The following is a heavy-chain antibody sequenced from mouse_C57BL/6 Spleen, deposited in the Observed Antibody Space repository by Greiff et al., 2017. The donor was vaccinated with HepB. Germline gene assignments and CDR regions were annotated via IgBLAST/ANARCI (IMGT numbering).Heavy chain of an antibody. J-gene: IGHJ4*01. CDR2: IYPSDSET. V-gene: IGHV1-52*01. CDR3: ARYGSRHYYAMDY. CDR1: GYTFTSYW. D-gene: IGHD1-1*01. Sequence: QVQLQQSGAELVRPGSSVKLSCKASGYTFTSYWMHWVKQRPIQGLEWIGNIYPSDSETHYNQNFKDKATLTVDKSSNTAYMQLSSLTSEDSAVYYCARYGSRHYYAMDYWGQGTSVTVSS.